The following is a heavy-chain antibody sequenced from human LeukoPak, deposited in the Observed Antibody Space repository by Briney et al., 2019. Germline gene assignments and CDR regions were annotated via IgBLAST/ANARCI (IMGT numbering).Heavy chain of an antibody. J-gene: IGHJ3*02. CDR1: GFTVTSNY. V-gene: IGHV3-66*01. CDR3: AKDSSRSGYDAFDI. Sequence: GGSLRLSCAASGFTVTSNYMTWVRQAPGKGLEWVTISRDNSKNTLYLQMNSLRAEDTAVYYCAKDSSRSGYDAFDIWGQGTMVTVSS. D-gene: IGHD3-22*01.